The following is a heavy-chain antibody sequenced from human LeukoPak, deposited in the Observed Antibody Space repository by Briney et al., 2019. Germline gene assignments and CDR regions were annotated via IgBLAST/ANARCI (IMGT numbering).Heavy chain of an antibody. CDR3: ARDQGAYYMDV. Sequence: SETLSLTCAVSGVSINSGNWWAWVRQSPEKGLEWIGEVHHSGSTNYNPSLKSRVTISVDTSKNQFSLKLSSVTAADTAVYYCARDQGAYYMDVWGKGTTVTVSS. CDR1: GVSINSGNW. J-gene: IGHJ6*03. CDR2: VHHSGST. V-gene: IGHV4-4*02.